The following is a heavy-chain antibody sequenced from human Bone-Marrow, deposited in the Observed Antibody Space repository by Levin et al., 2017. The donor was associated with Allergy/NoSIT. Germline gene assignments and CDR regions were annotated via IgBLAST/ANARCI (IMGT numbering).Heavy chain of an antibody. V-gene: IGHV5-51*01. CDR3: AKSTTVAYFDS. D-gene: IGHD4-23*01. CDR1: GYTSTTYW. J-gene: IGHJ4*02. CDR2: IYPNDSDT. Sequence: PGGSLRLSCKGSGYTSTTYWIGWVRQVPGKGLDYIGFIYPNDSDTKYNPSFQGQVTISADKSINTAYLQWRSLKASDTAIYFCAKSTTVAYFDSWGQGTLVTVTA.